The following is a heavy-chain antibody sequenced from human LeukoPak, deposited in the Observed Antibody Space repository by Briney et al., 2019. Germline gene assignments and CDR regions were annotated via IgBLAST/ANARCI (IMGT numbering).Heavy chain of an antibody. J-gene: IGHJ4*02. CDR1: GYTFTSYG. V-gene: IGHV1-18*04. CDR2: ISAYNGNT. Sequence: ASVKVSCKASGYTFTSYGISWVRQAPGQGLEWMGWISAYNGNTNYAQKLQGRVTMTTDTSTSTAYMELRSLRSDDTAVYYCARDIVVVPAAKTPWAPGYWGQGTLVTVSS. CDR3: ARDIVVVPAAKTPWAPGY. D-gene: IGHD2-2*01.